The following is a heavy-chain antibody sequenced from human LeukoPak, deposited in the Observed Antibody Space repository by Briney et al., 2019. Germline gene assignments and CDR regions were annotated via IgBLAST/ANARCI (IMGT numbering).Heavy chain of an antibody. CDR2: INTNTGNP. J-gene: IGHJ4*02. CDR3: ARSRPYYYDSSGYYERYFDY. CDR1: GGTFSSYA. Sequence: ASVKVPCKASGGTFSSYAISWVRLAPGQGLEWMGWINTNTGNPTYAQGFTGRFVFSLDTSVSTAYLQISSLKAEDTAVYYCARSRPYYYDSSGYYERYFDYWGQGTLVTVSS. V-gene: IGHV7-4-1*02. D-gene: IGHD3-22*01.